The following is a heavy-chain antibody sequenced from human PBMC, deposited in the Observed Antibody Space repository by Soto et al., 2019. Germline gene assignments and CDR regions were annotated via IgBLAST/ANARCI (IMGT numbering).Heavy chain of an antibody. CDR1: GYSFTSYC. Sequence: GESLKISCKGSGYSFTSYCISWVRQMPGKGLEWMGRIDPSDSYTNYSPSFQGHVTISADKSISTAYLQWSSLKASDTAMYYCASPTMDFDLDLPLWAVGGDGMDVWGQGTTVTVSS. V-gene: IGHV5-10-1*01. CDR2: IDPSDSYT. D-gene: IGHD3-9*01. CDR3: ASPTMDFDLDLPLWAVGGDGMDV. J-gene: IGHJ6*02.